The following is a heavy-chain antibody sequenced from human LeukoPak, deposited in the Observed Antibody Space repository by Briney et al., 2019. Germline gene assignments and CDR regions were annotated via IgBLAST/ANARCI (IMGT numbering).Heavy chain of an antibody. CDR2: ISYDGSTK. Sequence: GGSLRLSCEASGFTFSNFGMHWVRQAPGKGLEWVAIISYDGSTKYYADSVKGRFSISRDNSKNTLYLQMNSLRVEDTAVYYCATPPTAYTSGSLGYWGQGTLVTVSS. V-gene: IGHV3-30*03. CDR3: ATPPTAYTSGSLGY. J-gene: IGHJ4*02. D-gene: IGHD3-22*01. CDR1: GFTFSNFG.